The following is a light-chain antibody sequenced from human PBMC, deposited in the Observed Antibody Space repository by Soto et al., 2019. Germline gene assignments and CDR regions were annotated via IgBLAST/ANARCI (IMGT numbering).Light chain of an antibody. V-gene: IGLV1-51*01. J-gene: IGLJ2*01. CDR2: DND. CDR3: GTWDSYLSDVV. Sequence: QSVLTQPPSVSGAPGQRLTISCTGTSSNLGAGFDVHWYQQLPGTPPKLLIYDNDKRPSVIPDRFSGSKSGTSATLAITGLQTGDEADYYCGTWDSYLSDVVFGGGTQLTVL. CDR1: SSNLGAGFD.